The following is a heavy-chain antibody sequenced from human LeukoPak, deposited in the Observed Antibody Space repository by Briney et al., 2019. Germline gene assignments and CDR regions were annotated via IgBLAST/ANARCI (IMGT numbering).Heavy chain of an antibody. CDR2: IKQDGSEK. CDR1: GFTFSSYW. CDR3: ARALHYDFWSGWSIPFDY. V-gene: IGHV3-7*01. D-gene: IGHD3-3*01. J-gene: IGHJ4*02. Sequence: AGGSLRLSCAASGFTFSSYWMSWVRQAPGKGLEWVANIKQDGSEKYYVDSVKGRFTISRDNAKNSLYLQMNSLRAEDTAVYYCARALHYDFWSGWSIPFDYWGQGTLVTVSS.